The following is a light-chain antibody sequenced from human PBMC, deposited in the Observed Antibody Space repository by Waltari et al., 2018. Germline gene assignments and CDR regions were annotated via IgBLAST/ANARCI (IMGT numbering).Light chain of an antibody. CDR2: EVT. CDR3: CSHAGTRSLVV. Sequence: QSALTQPASVSGSLGQSTTVPCTGTSSYIGYYDLVSWYNQPPGRAPKLIIYEVTKRPSGVSSRFSGSKSGNTASLTISGLHTEDEADYYCCSHAGTRSLVVFGGGTRLTVL. V-gene: IGLV2-23*02. J-gene: IGLJ2*01. CDR1: SSYIGYYDL.